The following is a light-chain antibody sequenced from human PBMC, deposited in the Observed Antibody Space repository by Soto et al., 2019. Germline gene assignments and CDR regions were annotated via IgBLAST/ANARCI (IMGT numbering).Light chain of an antibody. CDR2: GAS. Sequence: DIVMTQSPATLSVSPGDRATISCRASQSIRSNFAWYQQKPGQAPRLLIYGASTSATGIPARFRGSGSGTEFTLTISSLQSEDFAVYYCQQYNNWPSITFGQGTRVAIK. V-gene: IGKV3D-15*01. CDR3: QQYNNWPSIT. J-gene: IGKJ5*01. CDR1: QSIRSN.